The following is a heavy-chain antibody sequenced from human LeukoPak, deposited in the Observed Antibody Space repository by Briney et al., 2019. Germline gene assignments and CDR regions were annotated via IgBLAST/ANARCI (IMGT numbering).Heavy chain of an antibody. Sequence: ASVKVSCKASGYTFTGYYMHWVRQAPGQGLEWMGRINPNSGGTNNAQKFQGRVTMTRDTSISTAYMELSRLRSDDTAVYYCARALGTYYYDSTYYWGQGTLVTVSS. CDR3: ARALGTYYYDSTYY. D-gene: IGHD3-22*01. J-gene: IGHJ4*02. CDR1: GYTFTGYY. V-gene: IGHV1-2*06. CDR2: INPNSGGT.